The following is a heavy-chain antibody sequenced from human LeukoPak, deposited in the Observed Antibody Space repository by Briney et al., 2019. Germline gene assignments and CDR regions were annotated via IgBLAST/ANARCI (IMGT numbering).Heavy chain of an antibody. CDR3: ARGPNYGDYVDYGMDV. V-gene: IGHV4-59*01. CDR1: GGSISSYY. CDR2: IYYSGST. D-gene: IGHD4-17*01. J-gene: IGHJ6*02. Sequence: SETLSLTCTVSGGSISSYYWSWIRQPPGKGLEWIGYIYYSGSTNYNPSLKSRVTISVDTSKIQFSLKLSSVTAADTAVYYCARGPNYGDYVDYGMDVWGQGTTVTVSS.